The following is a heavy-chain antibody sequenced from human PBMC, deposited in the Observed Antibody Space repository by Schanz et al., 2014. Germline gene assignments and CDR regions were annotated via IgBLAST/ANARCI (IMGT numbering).Heavy chain of an antibody. CDR3: AKIERNED. Sequence: EVQLLESGGGLVQPGGSLRLSCAASEFTFSTDAMSWVRQAPGKGLEWLSVISASGGDTYYADSVKGRFTISSDNSKNTLYLQMNSLRAEDTAVYFCAKIERNEDWGQGTLVTVSS. V-gene: IGHV3-23*01. CDR2: ISASGGDT. D-gene: IGHD1-1*01. J-gene: IGHJ4*02. CDR1: EFTFSTDA.